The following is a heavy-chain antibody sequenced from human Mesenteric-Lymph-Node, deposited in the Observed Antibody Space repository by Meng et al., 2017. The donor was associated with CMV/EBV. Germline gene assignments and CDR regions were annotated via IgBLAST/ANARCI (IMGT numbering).Heavy chain of an antibody. V-gene: IGHV4-30-2*01. CDR1: ISSGDYS. CDR3: ARGNFYDSSGYYFDY. J-gene: IGHJ4*02. D-gene: IGHD3-22*01. CDR2: SSHSGST. Sequence: ISSGDYSWNWIRQAPGKGLEWIGYSSHSGSTYYNPSLKSRVTISVDRSKNQFSLNLSSVTAADTAVYYCARGNFYDSSGYYFDYWGQGTLVTVSS.